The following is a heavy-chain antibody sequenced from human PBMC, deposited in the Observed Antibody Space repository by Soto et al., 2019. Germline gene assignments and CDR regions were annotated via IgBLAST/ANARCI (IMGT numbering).Heavy chain of an antibody. Sequence: SETLSLTCTVSGDSISRYYWSWIRQPPGKGLEWVGYISYTGSTIYNPSLESRATISLDTSKNQVSLSLNSVTVADTAVYYCARVGELPVWFDPRGRGTLGTGSS. J-gene: IGHJ5*02. CDR1: GDSISRYY. CDR3: ARVGELPVWFDP. V-gene: IGHV4-59*13. CDR2: ISYTGST. D-gene: IGHD3-10*01.